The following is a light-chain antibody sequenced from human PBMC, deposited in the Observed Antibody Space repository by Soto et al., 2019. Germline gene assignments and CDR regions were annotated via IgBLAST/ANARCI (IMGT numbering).Light chain of an antibody. V-gene: IGLV1-51*01. CDR2: DNK. CDR3: GTWDSSLSAVV. J-gene: IGLJ2*01. Sequence: QSVLTQPPSVSAAPGQKVTISCSGSSSNIGNNYVSAYQQLPGTAPKLLIYDNKNRPSGTPDRFSGSKSGTSATLGITGLQTGGKADYYCGTWDSSLSAVVFGGGTKLTVL. CDR1: SSNIGNNY.